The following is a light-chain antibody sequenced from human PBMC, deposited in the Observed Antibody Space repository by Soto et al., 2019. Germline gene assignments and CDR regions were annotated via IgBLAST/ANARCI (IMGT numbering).Light chain of an antibody. Sequence: QSVLTQPRSVSGSPGQSVTISCTGTSSDVGAYNYVSWYQQHPGKAPKLMIYHVSKRPSGVPDRFSGSKSGNTASLTISGLQAEDEADYFCSSYSISTAYLFGTGTKVTV. CDR3: SSYSISTAYL. J-gene: IGLJ1*01. CDR1: SSDVGAYNY. CDR2: HVS. V-gene: IGLV2-11*01.